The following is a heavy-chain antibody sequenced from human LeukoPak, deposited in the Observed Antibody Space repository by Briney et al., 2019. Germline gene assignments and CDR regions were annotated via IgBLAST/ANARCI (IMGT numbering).Heavy chain of an antibody. Sequence: PGGSLSLSCAASGFTFNSYAMSWVRQAPGKGLEWVSAISPSGTDTYYADSVKGRFTISRDNSKNTLYLQMSSLRAEDSAVYYCAKRGGYETMAAFDYWGQGTLVTVSS. CDR2: ISPSGTDT. D-gene: IGHD3-10*01. J-gene: IGHJ4*02. V-gene: IGHV3-23*01. CDR1: GFTFNSYA. CDR3: AKRGGYETMAAFDY.